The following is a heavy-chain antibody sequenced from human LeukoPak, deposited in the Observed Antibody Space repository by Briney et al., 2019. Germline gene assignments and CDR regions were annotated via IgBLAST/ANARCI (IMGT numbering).Heavy chain of an antibody. V-gene: IGHV5-51*01. J-gene: IGHJ3*02. CDR1: GYTFTNYW. D-gene: IGHD4-23*01. CDR3: AKASRGGVTVAGDAFDI. Sequence: GESLKISCECSGYTFTNYWIAWVRQMPGKGLEWMGIFYPGDSDTRYSPSFQGHVTISADKSISTAYLQWSSLKASDTAMYYCAKASRGGVTVAGDAFDIWGQGTLVTVSS. CDR2: FYPGDSDT.